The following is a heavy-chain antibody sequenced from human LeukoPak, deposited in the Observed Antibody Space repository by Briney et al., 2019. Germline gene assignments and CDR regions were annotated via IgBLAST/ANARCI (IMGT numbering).Heavy chain of an antibody. V-gene: IGHV4-34*01. D-gene: IGHD4-17*01. Sequence: GSLRLSCAASGFTFSSYWMSWIRQPPGKGLEWIGEINHSGSTNYNPSLKSRVTISVDTSKNQFSLKLSSVTAADTAVYYCARGRGRMTTVDYWGQGTLVTVSS. CDR1: GFTFSSYW. CDR3: ARGRGRMTTVDY. CDR2: INHSGST. J-gene: IGHJ4*02.